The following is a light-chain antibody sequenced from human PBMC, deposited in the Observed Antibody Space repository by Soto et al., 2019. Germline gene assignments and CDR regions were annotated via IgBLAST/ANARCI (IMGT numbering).Light chain of an antibody. V-gene: IGKV1-33*01. CDR3: QLHDSFPA. CDR2: DAS. CDR1: QGISIY. Sequence: DIQLTQAPSSLSESVGYRVTITCRASQGISIYLNWFQQKPGKAPKLLINDASNFQTGVRVRVSASGSGTDFTLIISSLQPEDIATYYCQLHDSFPAFGQGTRLEI. J-gene: IGKJ5*01.